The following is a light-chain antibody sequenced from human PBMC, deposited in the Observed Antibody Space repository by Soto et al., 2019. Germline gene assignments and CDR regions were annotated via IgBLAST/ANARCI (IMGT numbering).Light chain of an antibody. Sequence: EIVLTQSPGTLSLSPGERATLSCRASQSVSSSYLAWYQQKPGQAPRVLIYGASSRATGIPDRFSGSGSGTDFTLTISRLEPEDSAVYYCQQYGSSPPITFGQGTRLDIK. CDR2: GAS. CDR3: QQYGSSPPIT. CDR1: QSVSSSY. J-gene: IGKJ5*01. V-gene: IGKV3-20*01.